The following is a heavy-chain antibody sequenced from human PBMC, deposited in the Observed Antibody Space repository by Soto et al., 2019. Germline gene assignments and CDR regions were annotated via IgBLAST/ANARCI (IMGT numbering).Heavy chain of an antibody. CDR2: ITPFNGNT. Sequence: ASVKVSCKASGYTFTSYGISWVRQAPGQGLEWMGWITPFNGNTKYAQKFQDRVTFTGDTSLNTAYMELSSLRSDDTAMFYCASGRYDASGYFDYWGQGTLVTVS. CDR1: GYTFTSYG. CDR3: ASGRYDASGYFDY. J-gene: IGHJ4*02. D-gene: IGHD3-22*01. V-gene: IGHV1-18*01.